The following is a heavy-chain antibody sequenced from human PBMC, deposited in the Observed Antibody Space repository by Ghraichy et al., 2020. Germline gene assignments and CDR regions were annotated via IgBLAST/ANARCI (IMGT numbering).Heavy chain of an antibody. Sequence: SETLSLTCVFSGESSSAHYWSWIRQAPGQGLEWIGEISHGGTTNYNPSLKSRLTISLDKSKNQFSLKLNSVTAADTAVYFCARAECSNAACPIDSLGQGSLVSVSS. J-gene: IGHJ4*02. D-gene: IGHD1-1*01. CDR3: ARAECSNAACPIDS. CDR2: ISHGGTT. V-gene: IGHV4-34*01. CDR1: GESSSAHY.